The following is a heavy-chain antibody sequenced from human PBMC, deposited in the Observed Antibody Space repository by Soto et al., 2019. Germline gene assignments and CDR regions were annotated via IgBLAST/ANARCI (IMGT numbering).Heavy chain of an antibody. D-gene: IGHD5-12*01. CDR1: GGTFNSYT. CDR3: ARGVGYNYAAFDI. Sequence: GASVKVSCKASGGTFNSYTISWVRQAPGHGLEWMGRIIPILGIANYAQKFQGRVTITADKSTSTAYMELNSLRSEDTAVYYCARGVGYNYAAFDIWGQGTMVTVSS. J-gene: IGHJ3*02. CDR2: IIPILGIA. V-gene: IGHV1-69*02.